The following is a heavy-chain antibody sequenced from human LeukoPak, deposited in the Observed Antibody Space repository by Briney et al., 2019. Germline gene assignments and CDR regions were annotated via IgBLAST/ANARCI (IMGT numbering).Heavy chain of an antibody. Sequence: GGSLRLSCAASGFTFSSYSTNWVRQAPGKGLEWVSSISSSSSYIYYADSVKGRFTISRDNAKNSLYLQMNSLRAEDTAVYYCARDLVVVPAAIDYFDYWGQGTLVTVSS. CDR2: ISSSSSYI. J-gene: IGHJ4*02. V-gene: IGHV3-21*01. CDR3: ARDLVVVPAAIDYFDY. D-gene: IGHD2-2*02. CDR1: GFTFSSYS.